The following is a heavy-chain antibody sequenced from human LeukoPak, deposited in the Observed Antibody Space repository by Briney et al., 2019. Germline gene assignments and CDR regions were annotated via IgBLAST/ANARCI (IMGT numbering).Heavy chain of an antibody. CDR1: GFTFSNAW. CDR3: TTPPQMYYYGSGSRDPKNDREETQADY. V-gene: IGHV3-15*01. J-gene: IGHJ4*02. Sequence: GGSLRLSCAASGFTFSNAWMSWVRQAPGKGLEWVGRIKSKTDGGTTDYAAPVKGRFTISRDDSKNTLYLQMNSLKTEDTAVYYCTTPPQMYYYGSGSRDPKNDREETQADYWGQGTLVTVSS. CDR2: IKSKTDGGTT. D-gene: IGHD3-10*01.